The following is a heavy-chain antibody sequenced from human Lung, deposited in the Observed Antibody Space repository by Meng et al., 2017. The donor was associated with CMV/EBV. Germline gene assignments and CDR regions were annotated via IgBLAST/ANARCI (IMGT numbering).Heavy chain of an antibody. CDR1: GFTFSSYW. CDR3: ARDTGYDDAFDI. CDR2: IKQDGSEK. D-gene: IGHD5-12*01. V-gene: IGHV3-7*01. J-gene: IGHJ3*02. Sequence: GEXXTISCAASGFTFSSYWMSWVRQAPGKGLEWVANIKQDGSEKYYVDSVKGRFTISRDNAKNSLYLQMNSLRAEDTAVYYCARDTGYDDAFDIWGQGTMVTVSS.